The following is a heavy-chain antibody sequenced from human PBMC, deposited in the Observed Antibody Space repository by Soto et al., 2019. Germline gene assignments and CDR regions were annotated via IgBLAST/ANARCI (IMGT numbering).Heavy chain of an antibody. CDR1: GFTFSSYG. J-gene: IGHJ4*02. Sequence: QVQLVESGGGVVQPGRSLRLSCAASGFTFSSYGMHWVRQAPGKGLEWVAVIWYDGSNKYYADPVKGRFTISRDNSKNTLYLQLNSLRAEDTAVYYCARWGIAAGDYWGQGTLVTVSS. CDR3: ARWGIAAGDY. D-gene: IGHD6-13*01. CDR2: IWYDGSNK. V-gene: IGHV3-33*01.